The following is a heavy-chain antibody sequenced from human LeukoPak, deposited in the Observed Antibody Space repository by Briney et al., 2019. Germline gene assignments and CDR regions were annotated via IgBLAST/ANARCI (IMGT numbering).Heavy chain of an antibody. CDR2: IYYSGST. V-gene: IGHV4-31*03. J-gene: IGHJ1*01. CDR3: ARGDFWSGYYRGGYFQH. D-gene: IGHD3-3*01. CDR1: GGSISSGGYY. Sequence: PSETLSLTCTVSGGSISSGGYYWSWIRQHPGKGLEWIGYIYYSGSTYYNPSLKSRVTMSVDTSKNQFSLKLSSVTAADTAVYYCARGDFWSGYYRGGYFQHWGQGTLVTVSS.